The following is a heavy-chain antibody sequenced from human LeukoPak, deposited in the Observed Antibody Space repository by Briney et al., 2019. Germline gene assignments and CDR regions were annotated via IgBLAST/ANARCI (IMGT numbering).Heavy chain of an antibody. CDR2: IYPGDSDT. D-gene: IGHD4-23*01. CDR1: GYSFTSYW. Sequence: GESLKISCKGSGYSFTSYWIGWVRQMPGKGLEWMGIIYPGDSDTRYSPSFQGQVTISADKSISTAYLQWSSLKASDTAMYYCARHDWAYGGNSGPTYFDYWGQGTLVTVSS. CDR3: ARHDWAYGGNSGPTYFDY. J-gene: IGHJ4*02. V-gene: IGHV5-51*01.